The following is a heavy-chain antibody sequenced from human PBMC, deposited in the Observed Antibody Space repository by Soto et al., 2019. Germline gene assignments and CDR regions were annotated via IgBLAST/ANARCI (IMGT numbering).Heavy chain of an antibody. CDR3: AKGALSSSWYGWFDP. Sequence: GGSLRLSCAASGFTFSSYAMSWVRQAPGKGLEWVSAISGSGGSTYYADSVKGRFTISKDNSKNTLYLQMNSLRAEDTAVYYCAKGALSSSWYGWFDPWGQGTLVTVSS. CDR2: ISGSGGST. V-gene: IGHV3-23*01. CDR1: GFTFSSYA. D-gene: IGHD6-13*01. J-gene: IGHJ5*02.